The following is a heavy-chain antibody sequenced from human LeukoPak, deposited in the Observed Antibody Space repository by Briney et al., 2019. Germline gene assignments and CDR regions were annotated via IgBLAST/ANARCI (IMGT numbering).Heavy chain of an antibody. CDR2: ISGSGGST. V-gene: IGHV3-23*01. J-gene: IGHJ4*02. CDR3: ARGTYYYDTSSDSYFDF. Sequence: GGSLRLSCATSGFTFSSYAMSWVRQAPGKGLERVSAISGSGGSTYYADSVKGRFTISRDNVKNTLYLQMNSLRAEDTAVYYCARGTYYYDTSSDSYFDFWGQGTLVTVSS. CDR1: GFTFSSYA. D-gene: IGHD3-22*01.